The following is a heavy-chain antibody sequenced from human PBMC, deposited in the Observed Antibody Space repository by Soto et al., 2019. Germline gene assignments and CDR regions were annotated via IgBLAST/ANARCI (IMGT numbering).Heavy chain of an antibody. D-gene: IGHD2-2*01. CDR2: IDPSDSYT. CDR3: ATLRSQLHHS. J-gene: IGHJ4*02. Sequence: GESLKISCKGSGYSFTRYLITWVRQMPGKGLEWMGRIDPSDSYTNYSPSFQGNVTISADKFISTAYLQWSRLRASDTAMYYCATLRSQLHHSWGQGTLDIVSS. V-gene: IGHV5-10-1*01. CDR1: GYSFTRYL.